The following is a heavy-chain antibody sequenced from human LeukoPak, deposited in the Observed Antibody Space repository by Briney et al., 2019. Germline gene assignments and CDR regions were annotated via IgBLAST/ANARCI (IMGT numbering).Heavy chain of an antibody. CDR2: IIPIFGTA. D-gene: IGHD2-8*01. CDR1: GGTFSSYA. V-gene: IGHV1-69*13. CDR3: ARVVGYCTNGVCRQRYFDL. J-gene: IGHJ2*01. Sequence: SVKVSCKASGGTFSSYAISWVRQAPGQGLEWMGGIIPIFGTANYAQKFQGRGTITADESTSTAYMELSSLRSEDTAVYYCARVVGYCTNGVCRQRYFDLWGRGTLVTVSS.